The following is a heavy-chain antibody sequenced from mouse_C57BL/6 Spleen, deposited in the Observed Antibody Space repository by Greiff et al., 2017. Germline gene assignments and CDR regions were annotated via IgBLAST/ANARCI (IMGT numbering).Heavy chain of an antibody. CDR1: GFTFSSYA. D-gene: IGHD3-3*01. CDR3: ARAVYYYAMDY. Sequence: EVKLVESGGGLVKPGGSLKLSCAASGFTFSSYAMSWVRQTPEKRLEWVATISDGGSYTYYPDNVKGRFTISRDNAKNNLYLQMSHLNSEDTALYYCARAVYYYAMDYWGHGTSVTVSS. J-gene: IGHJ4*01. V-gene: IGHV5-4*03. CDR2: ISDGGSYT.